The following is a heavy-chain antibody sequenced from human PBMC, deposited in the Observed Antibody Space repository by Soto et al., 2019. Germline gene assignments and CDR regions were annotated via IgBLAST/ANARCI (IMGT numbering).Heavy chain of an antibody. D-gene: IGHD4-17*01. CDR1: GFSLSTSGVG. Sequence: QITLKESGPTLVKPTQTLTLTCTFSGFSLSTSGVGVGWIRQPPGRALEGLPSIFWDDDKRYSPSLKSRLTITKDTSKNQVVLTMTNMDPVDTATYYCAHTPDYGDYAGHSLRFGWFDPWGQGTLVTVSS. CDR2: IFWDDDK. V-gene: IGHV2-5*02. CDR3: AHTPDYGDYAGHSLRFGWFDP. J-gene: IGHJ5*02.